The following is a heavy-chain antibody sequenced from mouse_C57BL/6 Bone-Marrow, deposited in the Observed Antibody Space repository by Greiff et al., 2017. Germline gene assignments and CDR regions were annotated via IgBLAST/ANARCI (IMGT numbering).Heavy chain of an antibody. V-gene: IGHV1-64*01. D-gene: IGHD2-4*01. CDR1: GYTFTSYW. CDR2: IHPNSGST. J-gene: IGHJ2*01. Sequence: QVHVKQPGAELVKPGASVKLSCKASGYTFTSYWMHWVKQRPGQGLEWIGMIHPNSGSTNYNEKFKSKATLTVDKSSSTAYMQLSSLTSEDSAVYYCARGIYYDYDVPFFFDYWGQGTTLTVSS. CDR3: ARGIYYDYDVPFFFDY.